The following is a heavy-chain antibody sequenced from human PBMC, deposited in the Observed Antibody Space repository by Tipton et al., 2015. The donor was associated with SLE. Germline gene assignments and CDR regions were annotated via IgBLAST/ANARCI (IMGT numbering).Heavy chain of an antibody. J-gene: IGHJ4*02. D-gene: IGHD6-6*01. CDR1: GYTFTSYA. Sequence: QVQLVQSGAEAKKPGASVKVSCKASGYTFTSYAMHWVRQAPGQRLEWMGWINAGNGNTKCSQKFQGRVTITRDTSATTAYMELSSLTSEDTAVYYCAREGIAPRTFDYWGQGTLVTVSS. CDR2: INAGNGNT. CDR3: AREGIAPRTFDY. V-gene: IGHV1-3*01.